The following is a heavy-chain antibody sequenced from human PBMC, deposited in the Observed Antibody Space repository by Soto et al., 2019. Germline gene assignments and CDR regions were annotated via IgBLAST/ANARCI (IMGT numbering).Heavy chain of an antibody. D-gene: IGHD3-3*01. CDR3: AREFFGVVDY. V-gene: IGHV4-61*01. J-gene: IGHJ4*02. Sequence: XATLSLTCTVSGGSISSGSYYWSWVRQPPGKGLEWIGYIYYSGSTNYNPSLKSRVTISVETSKNQFSLKLSSVTAADTAVYYCAREFFGVVDYWGQGTLVTVSS. CDR1: GGSISSGSYY. CDR2: IYYSGST.